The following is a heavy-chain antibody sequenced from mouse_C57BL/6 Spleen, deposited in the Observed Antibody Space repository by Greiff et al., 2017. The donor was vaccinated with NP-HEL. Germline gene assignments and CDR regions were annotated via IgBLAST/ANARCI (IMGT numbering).Heavy chain of an antibody. V-gene: IGHV1-64*01. Sequence: VQLQQSGAELVKPGASVKLSCKASGYTFTSYWMHWVKQRPGQGLEWIGMIHPNSGSTNYNEKFKSKATLTVDKSSSTAYMQLSSLTSEDSAVYYGARESTVVFDYWGQGTTLTVSS. CDR3: ARESTVVFDY. D-gene: IGHD1-1*01. J-gene: IGHJ2*01. CDR2: IHPNSGST. CDR1: GYTFTSYW.